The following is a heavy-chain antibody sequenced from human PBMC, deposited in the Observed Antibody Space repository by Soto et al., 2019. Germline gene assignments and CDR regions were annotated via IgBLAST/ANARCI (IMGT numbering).Heavy chain of an antibody. CDR2: IYYSGST. J-gene: IGHJ4*02. CDR1: GGSISSGGYY. D-gene: IGHD3-22*01. Sequence: PSETLSLTCTVSGGSISSGGYYLSWIRQHPGKGLEWIGYIYYSGSTYYNPSLKSRVTISVDTSKNQFSLKLSSVTAADTAVYYCATDLDANYYDSSGYYGFGYWGQGTLITVYS. V-gene: IGHV4-31*03. CDR3: ATDLDANYYDSSGYYGFGY.